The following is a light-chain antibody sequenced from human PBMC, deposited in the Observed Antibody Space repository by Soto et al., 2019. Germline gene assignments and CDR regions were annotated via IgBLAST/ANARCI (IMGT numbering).Light chain of an antibody. V-gene: IGKV1-39*01. CDR1: QSISSY. J-gene: IGKJ2*01. Sequence: DIQMPQSPSSLSASVGDRVTITCRASQSISSYLNWYQQKPGKAPKLLIYAASSLQSGVPSRFSGSGSGTDFTLTISSLQPEDFATYYCQHSYTTPRTFGQGTKLDIK. CDR2: AAS. CDR3: QHSYTTPRT.